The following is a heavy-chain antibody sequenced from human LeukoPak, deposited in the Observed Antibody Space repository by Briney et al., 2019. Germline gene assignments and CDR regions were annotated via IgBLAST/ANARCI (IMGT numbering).Heavy chain of an antibody. V-gene: IGHV5-51*01. CDR1: GYRFNSYW. CDR2: IYPGDSDT. Sequence: GESLKISCKGSGYRFNSYWIGWVRQMPGKGLEWMGIIYPGDSDTRYSPSFQGQVTISVGKSISTAYLQWRSLKASDTAMYYCASPQGGYNSSGPSWGYWGQGTLVTVSS. D-gene: IGHD3-22*01. J-gene: IGHJ4*02. CDR3: ASPQGGYNSSGPSWGY.